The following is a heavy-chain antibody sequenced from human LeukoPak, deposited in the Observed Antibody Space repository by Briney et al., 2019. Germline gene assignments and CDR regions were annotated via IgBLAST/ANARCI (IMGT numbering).Heavy chain of an antibody. Sequence: ASVKVSCKASGYTFTSYYMHWVRQAPGQGLERMGIINPSGGSTSYAQKFQGRVTMTRDMSTSTVYMELSSLRSEDTAVYYCARPAYYGRAAFDIWGQGTMVTVSS. CDR1: GYTFTSYY. J-gene: IGHJ3*02. V-gene: IGHV1-46*01. D-gene: IGHD2-21*01. CDR3: ARPAYYGRAAFDI. CDR2: INPSGGST.